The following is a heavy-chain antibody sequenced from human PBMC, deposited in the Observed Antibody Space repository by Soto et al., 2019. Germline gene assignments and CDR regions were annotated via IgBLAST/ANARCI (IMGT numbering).Heavy chain of an antibody. J-gene: IGHJ4*02. Sequence: PSETLSLTCSVSGDSINSDKYYLGWIRPPPGKGLEWIGSIYFRGNTYYNPSLQTRVTISLDKSKSQFSLKLNSVTAADSAVYFCARLEGLATISYYFDFWGQGALVTVSS. CDR2: IYFRGNT. D-gene: IGHD3-9*01. CDR1: GDSINSDKYY. V-gene: IGHV4-39*01. CDR3: ARLEGLATISYYFDF.